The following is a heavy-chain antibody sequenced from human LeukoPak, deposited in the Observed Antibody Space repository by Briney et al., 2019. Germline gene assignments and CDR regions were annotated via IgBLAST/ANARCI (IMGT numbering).Heavy chain of an antibody. V-gene: IGHV1-2*02. CDR1: GYTFTGYH. CDR2: INPNSGGT. J-gene: IGHJ3*02. Sequence: ASVKVSCKASGYTFTGYHMHWVRQAPGQGLEWMGWINPNSGGTNYAQKFQGRVTMTRDTSISTAYMELSRLRSDDTAVYYCARDPLFLESAFDIWGQGTMVTVSS. CDR3: ARDPLFLESAFDI. D-gene: IGHD3-3*01.